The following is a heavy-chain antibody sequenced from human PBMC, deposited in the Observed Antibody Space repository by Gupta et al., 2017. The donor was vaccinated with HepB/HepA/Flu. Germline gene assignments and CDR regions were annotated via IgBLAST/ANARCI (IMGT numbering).Heavy chain of an antibody. V-gene: IGHV3-21*06. CDR2: ITSDSDSI. Sequence: EVQLVESGGGLIKPGESLRLSCAASGFTLSSYSMNWVRQAPGKGLEFVSSITSDSDSISYVDPVKGRFTTSRDNAKNVLYLDMESLSTADTAVYYCAGDGYRNGHNATIDLWGQGT. D-gene: IGHD5-24*01. CDR3: AGDGYRNGHNATIDL. J-gene: IGHJ3*01. CDR1: GFTLSSYS.